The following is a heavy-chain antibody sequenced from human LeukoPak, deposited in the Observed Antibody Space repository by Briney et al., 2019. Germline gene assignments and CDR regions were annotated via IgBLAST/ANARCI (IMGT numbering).Heavy chain of an antibody. Sequence: PAETLSLTCAVYGGSFSGYYWSWIRQPPGKGLEWIGEINHSGSTNYNPSLKSRVTISVDTSRNQFSLKPSSVTAADTAVYYCARGKQLVSAFDSWGQGTLVTVSS. CDR3: ARGKQLVSAFDS. J-gene: IGHJ4*02. CDR2: INHSGST. D-gene: IGHD6-6*01. V-gene: IGHV4-34*01. CDR1: GGSFSGYY.